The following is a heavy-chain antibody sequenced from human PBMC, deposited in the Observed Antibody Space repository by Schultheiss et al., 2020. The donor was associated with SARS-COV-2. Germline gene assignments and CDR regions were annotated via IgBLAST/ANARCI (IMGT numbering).Heavy chain of an antibody. CDR1: GFTFSSYG. V-gene: IGHV3-23*01. D-gene: IGHD5-12*01. Sequence: GESLKISCAASGFTFSSYGMHWVRQAPGKGLEWVSAISGSGGSTYYADSVKGRFTISRDNSKNTLYLQMNSLRAEDTAVYYCARDSYEAWGQGTLVTVSS. CDR3: ARDSYEA. CDR2: ISGSGGST. J-gene: IGHJ5*02.